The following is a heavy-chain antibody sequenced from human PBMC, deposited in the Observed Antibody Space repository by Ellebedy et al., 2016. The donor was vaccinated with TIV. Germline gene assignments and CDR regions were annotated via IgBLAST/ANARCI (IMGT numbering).Heavy chain of an antibody. D-gene: IGHD3-9*01. V-gene: IGHV3-74*01. CDR1: GFTFSNAW. J-gene: IGHJ2*01. CDR2: INRDGSRA. Sequence: GESLKISCAASGFTFSNAWMSWVRQAPGKGLVWVSRINRDGSRATYADSVKGRFTFSSDNARKTLYLQMNNLRVEDTAIYSCLRDVGSDWHDWYFESWGRGTLVTVSS. CDR3: LRDVGSDWHDWYFES.